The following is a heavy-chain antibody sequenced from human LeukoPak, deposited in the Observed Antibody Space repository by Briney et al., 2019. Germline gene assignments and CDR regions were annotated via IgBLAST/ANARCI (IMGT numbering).Heavy chain of an antibody. J-gene: IGHJ6*03. V-gene: IGHV3-9*01. Sequence: PGGSLRLSCAASGFTFDDYAMHWVRQAPGKGLEWVSGISWYSDTTGYADSVKGRFTISRDNAKNSLYLQMNSLRAEDTALYYCARDTDYYDMDVWGKGTPVTISS. CDR2: ISWYSDTT. CDR1: GFTFDDYA. CDR3: ARDTDYYDMDV.